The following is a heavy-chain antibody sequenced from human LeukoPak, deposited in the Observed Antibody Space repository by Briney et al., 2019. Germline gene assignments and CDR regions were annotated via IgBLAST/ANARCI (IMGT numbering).Heavy chain of an antibody. V-gene: IGHV3-9*01. CDR3: AKDVSSGYYYFDF. CDR1: GFTFDDYA. Sequence: GGSLRLSCAASGFTFDDYAIHWVRQGPGKGLEWVSGINWNSGSKHYADSVKGRFTISRDNAKNSLYLQMNSLKPEDTALYYCAKDVSSGYYYFDFWGQGTLVTVSS. CDR2: INWNSGSK. J-gene: IGHJ4*02. D-gene: IGHD3-22*01.